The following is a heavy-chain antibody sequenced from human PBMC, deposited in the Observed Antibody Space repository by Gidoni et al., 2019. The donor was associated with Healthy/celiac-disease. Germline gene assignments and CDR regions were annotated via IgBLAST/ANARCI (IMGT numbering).Heavy chain of an antibody. CDR1: RGTFIRYA. CDR2: IIPIFGTA. CDR3: ARETYSSPFDY. Sequence: QVQLVQSGAELKKHGSSVKVSCKASRGTFIRYAISWVRQAPGQGIEWMGGIIPIFGTANYAQKFQGRVTSTADKSTSTAYMELSSLRSEDTAVYYCARETYSSPFDYWGQGTLVTVSS. J-gene: IGHJ4*02. D-gene: IGHD6-13*01. V-gene: IGHV1-69*06.